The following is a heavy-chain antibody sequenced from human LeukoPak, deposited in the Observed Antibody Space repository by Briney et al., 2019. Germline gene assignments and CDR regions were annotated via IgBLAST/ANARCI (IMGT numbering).Heavy chain of an antibody. J-gene: IGHJ4*02. D-gene: IGHD3-10*01. Sequence: GGSLRLSCAVSGITLSNYGMSWVRQAPGKELEWVAGISGSGGGTVYADSVKGRFTISRGNPKNTLYLQMNSLRAEDTAVYFCAKRGVVIRVVLVGFHKEAYYFDSWGQGALVTVSS. CDR1: GITLSNYG. V-gene: IGHV3-23*01. CDR3: AKRGVVIRVVLVGFHKEAYYFDS. CDR2: ISGSGGGT.